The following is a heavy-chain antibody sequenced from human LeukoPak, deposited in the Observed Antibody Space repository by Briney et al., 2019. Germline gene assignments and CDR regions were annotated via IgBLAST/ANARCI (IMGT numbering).Heavy chain of an antibody. D-gene: IGHD3-3*01. CDR3: ARGGYYDFWSGPDPGGFITGYYGMDV. CDR2: ISAYNGNT. CDR1: GYTFTSYG. V-gene: IGHV1-18*01. Sequence: ASVKVSCKASGYTFTSYGISWVRQAPGQGLEWMGWISAYNGNTNYAQKLQGRVTMTTDTSASTAYMELRSLRSDDTAVYYCARGGYYDFWSGPDPGGFITGYYGMDVWGQGTTVTVSS. J-gene: IGHJ6*02.